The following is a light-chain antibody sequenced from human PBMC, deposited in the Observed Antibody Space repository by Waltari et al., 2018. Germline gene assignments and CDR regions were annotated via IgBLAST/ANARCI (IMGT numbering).Light chain of an antibody. CDR2: QDS. CDR1: NLGDKY. J-gene: IGLJ2*01. V-gene: IGLV3-1*01. Sequence: SYELTQPPSVSVSPGQTASIPCSGANLGDKYACWYQQKPGQSPVLVIYQDSKRPSGIPERFSGSNSGNTATLTISGTQAMDEADYYCQAWDSSIVVFGGGTKLTVL. CDR3: QAWDSSIVV.